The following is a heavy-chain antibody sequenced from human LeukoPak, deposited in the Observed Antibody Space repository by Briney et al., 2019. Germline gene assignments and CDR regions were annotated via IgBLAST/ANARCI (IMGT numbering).Heavy chain of an antibody. V-gene: IGHV3-21*01. J-gene: IGHJ6*02. CDR1: GFTFSSYS. Sequence: GGSLRLSCAASGFTFSSYSMNWVRQAPGKGLEWVSSISSSSSYIYYADSVKGRFTISRDNAKNSLYLHLSILRAEDTAVYYCARDYRGSYFYGMDVWGQGTTVTVSS. CDR3: ARDYRGSYFYGMDV. D-gene: IGHD1-26*01. CDR2: ISSSSSYI.